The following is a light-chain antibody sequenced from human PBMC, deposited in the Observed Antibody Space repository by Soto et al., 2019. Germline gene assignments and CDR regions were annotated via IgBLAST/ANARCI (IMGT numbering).Light chain of an antibody. J-gene: IGLJ2*01. V-gene: IGLV2-14*01. Sequence: QSALTQPASVSGSPGQSITISCTGTSSDVGGYNFVSWYQHHPGKAPKLVIHEVSSRPSGVSDRFSGSKSGNTASLTISGLQAEDEGDYYCSSYTTTSTIFGGGTKSPS. CDR2: EVS. CDR1: SSDVGGYNF. CDR3: SSYTTTSTI.